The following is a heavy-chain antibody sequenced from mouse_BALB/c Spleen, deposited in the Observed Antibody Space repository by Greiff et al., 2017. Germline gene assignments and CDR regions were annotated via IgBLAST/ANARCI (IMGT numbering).Heavy chain of an antibody. CDR2: IDPETGGT. CDR3: TIHYYGYWYFDV. CDR1: GYTFTDYE. D-gene: IGHD1-2*01. V-gene: IGHV1-15*01. Sequence: QVQLQQSGAELVRPGASVTLSCKASGYTFTDYEMHWVKQTPVHGLEWIGAIDPETGGTAYNQKFKGKATLTADKSSSTAYMELRSLTSEDSAVYYCTIHYYGYWYFDVWGVGTTVTVSS. J-gene: IGHJ1*01.